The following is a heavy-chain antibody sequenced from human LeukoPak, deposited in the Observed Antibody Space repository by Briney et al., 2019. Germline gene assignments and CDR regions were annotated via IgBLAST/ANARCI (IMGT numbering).Heavy chain of an antibody. CDR1: GGSISSYY. CDR3: ARDKLGTRWLPTQPYGMDV. CDR2: IYYSGST. J-gene: IGHJ6*02. V-gene: IGHV4-59*01. D-gene: IGHD5-12*01. Sequence: PSETLSLTCTVSGGSISSYYWSWIRQPPGKGLEWIGYIYYSGSTNYNPSLKSRVTISVDTSKNQFSLKLSSVTAADTAVYYCARDKLGTRWLPTQPYGMDVWGQGTTVTVSS.